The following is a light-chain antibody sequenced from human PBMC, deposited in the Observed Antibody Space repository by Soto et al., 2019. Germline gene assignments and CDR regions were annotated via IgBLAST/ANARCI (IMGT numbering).Light chain of an antibody. CDR1: QSVSSSY. CDR3: QQYGRSPPLYT. Sequence: EIVLTQSPGTLSLSPGERATLSCRASQSVSSSYLAWYQQKPGQAPRLLIYGASSRATGIPDRFSGSGSGTDFTLIISRLETDDFAVYYCQQYGRSPPLYTFGQGTKLEIK. CDR2: GAS. V-gene: IGKV3-20*01. J-gene: IGKJ2*01.